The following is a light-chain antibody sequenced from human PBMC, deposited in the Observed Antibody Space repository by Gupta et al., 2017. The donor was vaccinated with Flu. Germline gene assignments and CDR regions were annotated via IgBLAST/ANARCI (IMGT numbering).Light chain of an antibody. V-gene: IGKV3-11*01. J-gene: IGKJ4*01. CDR3: QQRSIWPPALT. Sequence: EIVLTQSPATLSLSPGERATLSCRASQSVSSYLDWYQQKPGQAPRLLIYDASNRATGIPARFSGSGSGTDFTLSISSLEPEDFAIYYCQQRSIWPPALTFGGGTKVEIK. CDR2: DAS. CDR1: QSVSSY.